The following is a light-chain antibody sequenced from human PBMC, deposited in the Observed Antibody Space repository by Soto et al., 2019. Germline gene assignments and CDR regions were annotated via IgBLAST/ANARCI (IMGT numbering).Light chain of an antibody. CDR3: QHYNNWPLT. V-gene: IGKV3-15*01. CDR1: QSVSSN. Sequence: EIVMTQSPATLSVSPGERATLSCRASQSVSSNLAWYQQKPAQPPRLLIYGASTRATGIPARFSGSGSGTEFTLTIGSLQSEDFAVYYCQHYNNWPLTFGGRTKVEI. J-gene: IGKJ4*01. CDR2: GAS.